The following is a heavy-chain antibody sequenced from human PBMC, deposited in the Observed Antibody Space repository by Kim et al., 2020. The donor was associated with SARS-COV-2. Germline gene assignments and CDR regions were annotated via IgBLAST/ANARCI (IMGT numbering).Heavy chain of an antibody. CDR2: FYTSGGT. CDR3: ARGSNFCGLDG. V-gene: IGHV4-4*07. CDR1: GDSISTYY. Sequence: SETLSLTCIVSGDSISTYYWSWTRQPAGKVLEWIGRFYTSGGTNYNLSLKSRVTLPVDTSKNHFSLKLRSVTAADTAVYYCARGSNFCGLDGWGPGTPV. J-gene: IGHJ6*01. D-gene: IGHD3-10*01.